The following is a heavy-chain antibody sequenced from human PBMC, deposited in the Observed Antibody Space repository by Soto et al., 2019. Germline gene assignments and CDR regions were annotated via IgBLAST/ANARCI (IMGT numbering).Heavy chain of an antibody. V-gene: IGHV3-30-3*01. CDR3: ARPLWRDDYNWGFFDL. D-gene: IGHD4-4*01. Sequence: QVQLVESGGGVVQPGRSLRLSCAASGLTFSSYAMHWVRQAPGKGLEWVAVISYDGSNKYYADSVKGRFTISRDNSKNTLYLQMNSLRTEDTAVYYCARPLWRDDYNWGFFDLWGRGTLVTASS. CDR1: GLTFSSYA. J-gene: IGHJ2*01. CDR2: ISYDGSNK.